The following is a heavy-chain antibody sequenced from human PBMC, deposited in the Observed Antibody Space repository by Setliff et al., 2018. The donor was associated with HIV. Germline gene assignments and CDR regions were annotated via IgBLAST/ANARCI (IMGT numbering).Heavy chain of an antibody. J-gene: IGHJ4*02. Sequence: ASVKVSCKASGYAFTSQFMHWVRQAPGQGLEWMGIISPSGDRTTYAQRFRGRVTMTSDTSTGTVYMELSSLRPEDTAVYYCATRIRDGHRGYGYFDFWGQGTLVTVSS. CDR1: GYAFTSQF. CDR2: ISPSGDRT. D-gene: IGHD5-12*01. CDR3: ATRIRDGHRGYGYFDF. V-gene: IGHV1-46*01.